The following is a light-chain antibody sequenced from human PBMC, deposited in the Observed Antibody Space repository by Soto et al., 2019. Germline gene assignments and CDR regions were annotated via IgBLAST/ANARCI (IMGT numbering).Light chain of an antibody. CDR1: QSVYST. J-gene: IGKJ4*01. CDR3: QQYNKWPLT. Sequence: EIVMTQSPATLSVSPGERATLSCRASQSVYSTLAWYQQKPGQAPSLLIYHASTRATGIPARFSGSGSGTEFTLTISSLQSEDFAVYYCQQYNKWPLTFVGGTKLEIK. V-gene: IGKV3-15*01. CDR2: HAS.